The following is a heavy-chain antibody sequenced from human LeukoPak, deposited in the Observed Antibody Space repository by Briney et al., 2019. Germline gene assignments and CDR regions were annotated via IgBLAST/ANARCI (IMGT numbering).Heavy chain of an antibody. D-gene: IGHD3-10*01. J-gene: IGHJ6*02. CDR1: GFTFSSYA. CDR2: TSGSGGST. CDR3: AKYQVGPGIWFGESSFDWPMDV. Sequence: PGGSLRLSCAASGFTFSSYAMSWVRQAPGKGLEWVSATSGSGGSTYYADSVKGRFTISRDNSKNTLYLQMNSLRAEDTAVYYCAKYQVGPGIWFGESSFDWPMDVWGQGTTVTVSS. V-gene: IGHV3-23*01.